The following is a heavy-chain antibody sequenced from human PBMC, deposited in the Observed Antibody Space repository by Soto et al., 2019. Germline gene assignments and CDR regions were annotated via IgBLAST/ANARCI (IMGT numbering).Heavy chain of an antibody. CDR3: ARITMIVVPLARFDY. J-gene: IGHJ4*02. V-gene: IGHV4-39*01. CDR2: IYYSGST. CDR1: GGSISSSSYY. Sequence: SETLSLTCTVSGGSISSSSYYWGWTRQPPGKGLEWIGSIYYSGSTYYNPSLKSRVTISVDTSKNQFSLKLSSVTAADTAVYYCARITMIVVPLARFDYWGQGTLVTVSS. D-gene: IGHD3-22*01.